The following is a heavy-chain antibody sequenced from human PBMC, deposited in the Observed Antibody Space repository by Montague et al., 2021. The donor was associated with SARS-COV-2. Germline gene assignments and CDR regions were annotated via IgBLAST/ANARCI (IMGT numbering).Heavy chain of an antibody. V-gene: IGHV4-34*01. CDR1: GGSFSGYY. CDR2: INVGGST. CDR3: SRGRAPRSITIFGDVNPAIRYHYYMDV. Sequence: SETLSLTCAVSGGSFSGYYCCWIRQPPGKGLEWMGEINVGGSTYXKPXLKSRVTISVDMSKNQFSLTLSSVTAADTAVYYCSRGRAPRSITIFGDVNPAIRYHYYMDVWGKGTTVTVSS. J-gene: IGHJ6*03. D-gene: IGHD3-3*01.